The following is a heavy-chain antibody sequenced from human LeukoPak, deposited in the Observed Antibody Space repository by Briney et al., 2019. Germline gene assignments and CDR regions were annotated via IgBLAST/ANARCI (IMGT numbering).Heavy chain of an antibody. Sequence: GGSLRLSCAASGFSFSFYSLNWVRQAPGKGLEWVSSISSTSTFIYYADSVKGRFIISRDNAKDSLYLHMNSLRAEDTAMYYCARDLRYGDSYYYYIDVWGKGTTVTVSS. CDR2: ISSTSTFI. CDR3: ARDLRYGDSYYYYIDV. V-gene: IGHV3-21*01. J-gene: IGHJ6*03. D-gene: IGHD4-17*01. CDR1: GFSFSFYS.